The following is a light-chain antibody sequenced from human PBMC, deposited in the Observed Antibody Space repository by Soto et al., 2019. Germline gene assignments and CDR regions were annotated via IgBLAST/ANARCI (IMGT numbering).Light chain of an antibody. CDR3: QQSYSTPIT. V-gene: IGKV1-39*01. CDR2: AAA. CDR1: QTITFF. J-gene: IGKJ4*01. Sequence: DIQMTQSPYSLSASIGDRVTITCRASQTITFFLNWDHQKTGKAPKLLIYAAASLQRGVPSRFSGSGSGTDFILTISSLQPEDSSTYYCQQSYSTPITFGGGTKVEIK.